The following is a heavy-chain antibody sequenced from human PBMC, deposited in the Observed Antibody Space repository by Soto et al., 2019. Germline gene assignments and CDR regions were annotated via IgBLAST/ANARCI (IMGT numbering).Heavy chain of an antibody. CDR3: ARSSVGSSTSCFDY. CDR1: GGSFSGYY. J-gene: IGHJ4*02. CDR2: INHSGST. V-gene: IGHV4-34*01. D-gene: IGHD2-2*01. Sequence: SETLSLTCAVYGGSFSGYYWSWIRQPPGKGLEWIGEINHSGSTNYNPSLKSRVTISVDTSKNQFSLKLSSVTAADAAVYYCARSSVGSSTSCFDYWGQGTLVTVSS.